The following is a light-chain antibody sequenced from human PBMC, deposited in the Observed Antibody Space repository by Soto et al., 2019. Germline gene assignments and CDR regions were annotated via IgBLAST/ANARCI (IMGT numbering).Light chain of an antibody. CDR3: QQTTTFPLT. Sequence: DIQMTQSPSSVSASVGDRVTITCRASQGVSTWLAWYQQKPGKAPNLLIYTASSLRSGIPSRSSGSGSGTEFTLTISILQPEDFATYCCQQTTTFPLTFGGGTKVEI. CDR2: TAS. J-gene: IGKJ4*01. V-gene: IGKV1D-12*01. CDR1: QGVSTW.